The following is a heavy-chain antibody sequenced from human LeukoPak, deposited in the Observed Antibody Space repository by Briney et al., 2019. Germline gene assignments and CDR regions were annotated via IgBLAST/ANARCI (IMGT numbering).Heavy chain of an antibody. CDR1: GFTFSSYS. CDR2: ISSSSSTI. Sequence: GGPRRLSCAASGFTFSSYSMNWVRQAPGKALEGVSYISSSSSTIYYADSAKARFTISSDNAKKSLYLQMNSLGAEDTAVYYCARRWFDPWGQGTLVTVSS. CDR3: ARRWFDP. V-gene: IGHV3-48*04. J-gene: IGHJ5*02.